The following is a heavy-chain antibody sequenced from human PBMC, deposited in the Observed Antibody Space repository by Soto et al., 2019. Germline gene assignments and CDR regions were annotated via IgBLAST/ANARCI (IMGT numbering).Heavy chain of an antibody. CDR1: GYTFSSYD. Sequence: QVQLVQSGAEVKKPGASVKVSFKTSGYTFSSYDINWVRQASGQGLERMGWMNPNSGNTGYAQKFQGRVTMTRNTSRRTAYVELNSLRFDDTAVYYCTDSSWTGAGFDYWGQGTMVTVSS. J-gene: IGHJ4*02. CDR3: TDSSWTGAGFDY. D-gene: IGHD6-13*01. CDR2: MNPNSGNT. V-gene: IGHV1-8*01.